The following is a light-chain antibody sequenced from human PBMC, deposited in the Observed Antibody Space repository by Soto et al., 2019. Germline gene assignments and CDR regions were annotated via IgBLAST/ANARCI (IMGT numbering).Light chain of an antibody. CDR2: DVS. Sequence: ALTQPASVSGSPGQSITISCTGTSSDVGGYNYVSWYQQHPGKAPKLMIYDVSNRPSGVSNRFSGSKSGNTASLTISGLQAEDEADYYCSSYTSSSTPLYVFGTGTKVTVL. J-gene: IGLJ1*01. CDR3: SSYTSSSTPLYV. CDR1: SSDVGGYNY. V-gene: IGLV2-14*01.